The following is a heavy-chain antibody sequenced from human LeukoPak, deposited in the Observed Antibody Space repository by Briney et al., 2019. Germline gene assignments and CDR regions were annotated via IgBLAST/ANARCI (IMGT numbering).Heavy chain of an antibody. CDR2: IYYSGST. CDR1: GGSISSYY. J-gene: IGHJ3*02. D-gene: IGHD3-3*01. CDR3: ARGRRTYYDFWSGYPLRAFDI. Sequence: SETLSLTCTVSGGSISSYYWSWIRQPPGKGLEWIGYIYYSGSTNYNPSLKSRVTISVDTSKNQFSLKLSSVTAADTAVYYCARGRRTYYDFWSGYPLRAFDIWGQGTMVTVSS. V-gene: IGHV4-59*12.